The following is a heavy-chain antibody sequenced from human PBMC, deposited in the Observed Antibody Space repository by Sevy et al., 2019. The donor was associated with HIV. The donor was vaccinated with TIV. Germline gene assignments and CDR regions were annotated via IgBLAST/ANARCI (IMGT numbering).Heavy chain of an antibody. J-gene: IGHJ4*02. D-gene: IGHD3-22*01. CDR3: AKDTGSYYRLYDWGLGAFDY. Sequence: GGSLRLSCAASGFTFDDYAVHWVRQAPGKGLEWVSLISWDGGSTYYADSVKGRFTISRDNSKNSLYLQMNSLRAEDTALYYCAKDTGSYYRLYDWGLGAFDYWGQGTLVTVSS. CDR2: ISWDGGST. V-gene: IGHV3-43D*04. CDR1: GFTFDDYA.